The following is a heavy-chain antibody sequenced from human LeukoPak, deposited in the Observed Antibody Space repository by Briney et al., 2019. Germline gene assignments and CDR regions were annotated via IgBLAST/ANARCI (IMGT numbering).Heavy chain of an antibody. CDR2: IWYDGSNK. Sequence: PGGSLRLSCAASGFTFSSYGMHWVRQAPGKGLEWVAVIWYDGSNKYYADSVKGRFTISRDNSKNTLYLQMNSLRAEDTAVYYCAKDLGYSSSWYLLDYWGQGTLVTVSS. CDR3: AKDLGYSSSWYLLDY. CDR1: GFTFSSYG. J-gene: IGHJ4*02. V-gene: IGHV3-33*06. D-gene: IGHD6-13*01.